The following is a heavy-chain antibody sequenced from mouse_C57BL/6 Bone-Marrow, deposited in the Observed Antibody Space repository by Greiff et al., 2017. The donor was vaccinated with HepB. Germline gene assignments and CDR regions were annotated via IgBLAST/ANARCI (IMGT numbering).Heavy chain of an antibody. CDR3: ARGGNYYGSGFAY. J-gene: IGHJ3*01. CDR2: IYPRSGNT. V-gene: IGHV1-81*01. Sequence: VQLQQSGAELARPGASVKLSCKASGYTFTSYGISWVKQRTGQGLEWIGEIYPRSGNTYYNEKFKGKATLTADKSSSTAYMELRSLTSEDSAVYFCARGGNYYGSGFAYWGQGTLVTVSA. CDR1: GYTFTSYG. D-gene: IGHD1-1*01.